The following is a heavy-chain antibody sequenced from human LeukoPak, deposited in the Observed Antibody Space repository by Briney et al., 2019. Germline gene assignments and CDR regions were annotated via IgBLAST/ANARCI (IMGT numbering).Heavy chain of an antibody. CDR2: ISGSGGST. CDR1: GFTFSSYA. CDR3: AKDKGYYYDSGGYYYFDY. V-gene: IGHV3-23*01. Sequence: GGSLRLSCAASGFTFSSYAMSWVRQAPGKGLEWVSAISGSGGSTYYADSVKGRFTISRDNSKNTLYLQMNSLRAEDTAVYYCAKDKGYYYDSGGYYYFDYWGQGTLVTVSS. D-gene: IGHD3-22*01. J-gene: IGHJ4*02.